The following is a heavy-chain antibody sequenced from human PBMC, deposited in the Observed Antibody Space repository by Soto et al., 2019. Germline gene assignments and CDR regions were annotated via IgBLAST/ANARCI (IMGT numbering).Heavy chain of an antibody. CDR3: GSGVVRGVIKEWYY. CDR2: IIPIFVTA. Sequence: ASVKVSCKASGGTFSSYAISWVRQAPGQGLEWMGGIIPIFVTANYAQKFQGRVTITADECTSTAYMELSSLRSEDTAVYYCGSGVVRGVIKEWYYWGQGTLVAASS. V-gene: IGHV1-69*13. D-gene: IGHD3-10*01. J-gene: IGHJ4*02. CDR1: GGTFSSYA.